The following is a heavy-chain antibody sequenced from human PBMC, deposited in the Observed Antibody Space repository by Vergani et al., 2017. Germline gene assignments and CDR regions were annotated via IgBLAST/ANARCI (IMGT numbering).Heavy chain of an antibody. CDR2: ISGSGGST. CDR1: VFTFSSYA. J-gene: IGHJ6*02. D-gene: IGHD3-22*01. V-gene: IGHV3-23*01. CDR3: AKDRSITMISPRGYYYGMDV. Sequence: EVQLLESGGGLVQPGGSLRLSCAASVFTFSSYAMSWVRQAPGKGLEWVSAISGSGGSTYYADSVKGRFTISRDNSKNTLYLQMNSLRAEDTAVYYCAKDRSITMISPRGYYYGMDVWGQGTTVIVSS.